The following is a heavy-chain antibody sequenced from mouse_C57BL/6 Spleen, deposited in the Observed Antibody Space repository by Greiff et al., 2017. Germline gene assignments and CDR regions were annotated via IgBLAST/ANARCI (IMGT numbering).Heavy chain of an antibody. D-gene: IGHD1-1*01. J-gene: IGHJ4*01. V-gene: IGHV1-82*01. CDR1: GYAFSSSW. Sequence: QVQLQQSGPELVKPGASVKISCKASGYAFSSSWMNWVKQRPGKGLEWIGRIYPGDGDTNYNGKFKGKATLTADKSSSTAYMQLSSLTCEDSAVYFCARRNDGSSYGYAMDYWGQGTSVTVSS. CDR3: ARRNDGSSYGYAMDY. CDR2: IYPGDGDT.